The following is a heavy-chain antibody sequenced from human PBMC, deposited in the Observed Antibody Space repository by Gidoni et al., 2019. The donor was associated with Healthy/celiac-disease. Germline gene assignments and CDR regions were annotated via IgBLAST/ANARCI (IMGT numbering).Heavy chain of an antibody. CDR3: ARDSPLRDIVVVVAATSNWFDP. V-gene: IGHV6-1*01. J-gene: IGHJ5*02. D-gene: IGHD2-15*01. CDR1: GDSVSSNSAA. CDR2: TYYRSNGYN. Sequence: QVQLQQSGPGLVKPSQTLSLTCAISGDSVSSNSAAWNWIRQSPSRGLEWLGRTYYRSNGYNDYAVSVKSRITINPDTSKNQFSLQLNSVTPEDTAVYYCARDSPLRDIVVVVAATSNWFDPWGQGTLVTVSS.